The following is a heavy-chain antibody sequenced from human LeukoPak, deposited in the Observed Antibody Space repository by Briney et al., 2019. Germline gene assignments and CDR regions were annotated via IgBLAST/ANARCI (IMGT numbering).Heavy chain of an antibody. CDR3: ARGLYSSSSVQH. J-gene: IGHJ1*01. D-gene: IGHD6-13*01. CDR2: MNPNSGNT. Sequence: ASVKVSCKASGYTFTSYDINWVRQATGQGLEWMGWMNPNSGNTGYAQKFQGRVTMTRNTSISTAYMELSSLRSGDTAVYYCARGLYSSSSVQHWGQGTLVTVSS. V-gene: IGHV1-8*01. CDR1: GYTFTSYD.